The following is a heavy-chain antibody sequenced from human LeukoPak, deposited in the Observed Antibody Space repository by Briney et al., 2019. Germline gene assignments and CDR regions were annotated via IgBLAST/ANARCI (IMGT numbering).Heavy chain of an antibody. D-gene: IGHD3-22*01. V-gene: IGHV3-30*02. Sequence: GGSLRLSCAAAGFTFSSYGMHWVSPAPGKGLEWVAFIRYDGSNKYYADSVKGRFTISRDNSKNTLYLQMNSLRAEDTAVYYCARVASRRLYDSSVPNNWFDPWGQGTLVTVSS. CDR2: IRYDGSNK. J-gene: IGHJ5*02. CDR3: ARVASRRLYDSSVPNNWFDP. CDR1: GFTFSSYG.